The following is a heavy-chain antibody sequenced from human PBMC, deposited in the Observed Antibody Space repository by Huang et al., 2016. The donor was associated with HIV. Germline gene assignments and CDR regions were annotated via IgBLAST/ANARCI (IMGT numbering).Heavy chain of an antibody. CDR2: IYYSGNT. V-gene: IGHV4-59*11. Sequence: QVQLQESGPGLVKPSETLSLTCTVSGGSISSHYWSWIRKPPGKGREWIGNIYYSGNTNYNPSLKSRVTISLDTSKNQFPLKLTSVTAADTAVYYCARVGIAVAYFDYWGQGTLVTVSS. J-gene: IGHJ4*02. CDR3: ARVGIAVAYFDY. D-gene: IGHD6-19*01. CDR1: GGSISSHY.